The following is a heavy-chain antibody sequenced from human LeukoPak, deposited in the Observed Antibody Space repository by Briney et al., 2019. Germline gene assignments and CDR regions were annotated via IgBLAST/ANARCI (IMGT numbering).Heavy chain of an antibody. CDR2: IYHSGTT. V-gene: IGHV4-4*02. D-gene: IGHD3-22*01. J-gene: IGHJ4*02. CDR3: ARGSPPRRNYDSRGYYSYYFDY. Sequence: PSETLSLTCGVSGGSINRNDWWSWVRQAPGKGLEWIGEIYHSGTTNYNPSLKSRVTISVDKSQNQFSLKLISVTAADTAVYYCARGSPPRRNYDSRGYYSYYFDYWGQGTLVTVSS. CDR1: GGSINRNDW.